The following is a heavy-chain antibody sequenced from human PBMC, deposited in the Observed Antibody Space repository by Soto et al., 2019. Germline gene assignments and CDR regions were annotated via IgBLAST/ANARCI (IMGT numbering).Heavy chain of an antibody. CDR1: GFNFATYS. Sequence: GGSLRLSCAASGFNFATYSMSWVRQAPGKGLEWVAGISDGVDRAYYEDSVKGRFTISRDTSKNMLYLHMNSLRAEDTAIYYCARYTAVADPYYFDYWGQGTLVTVSS. V-gene: IGHV3-23*01. CDR3: ARYTAVADPYYFDY. D-gene: IGHD6-19*01. CDR2: ISDGVDRA. J-gene: IGHJ4*02.